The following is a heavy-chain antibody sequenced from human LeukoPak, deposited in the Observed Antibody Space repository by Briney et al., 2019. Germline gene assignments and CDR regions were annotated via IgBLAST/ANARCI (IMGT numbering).Heavy chain of an antibody. Sequence: ASVKVSCKVSGYTLTELSMHWVRQAPGKGLEWMGGFDPEDGETIYAQKFQGRVTMTEDTSTDTAYMELSSLRSEDTAVYYCATSNDYGGNYNFDYWGQGTPVTVSS. CDR1: GYTLTELS. V-gene: IGHV1-24*01. CDR2: FDPEDGET. J-gene: IGHJ4*02. CDR3: ATSNDYGGNYNFDY. D-gene: IGHD4-23*01.